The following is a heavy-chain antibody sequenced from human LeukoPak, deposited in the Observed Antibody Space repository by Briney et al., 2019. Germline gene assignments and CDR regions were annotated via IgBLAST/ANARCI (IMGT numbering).Heavy chain of an antibody. CDR2: IYYSGST. D-gene: IGHD2-2*02. CDR3: ARERGYCSSTSCYTRYYFDY. Sequence: SQTLSLTCTVSGGSISSGDYYWSWIRQPPGKGLEWIGYIYYSGSTYNNPSLKSRVNISVDTYKNQISLKLSSVTAADTAVYYCARERGYCSSTSCYTRYYFDYWGQGTLVTVSS. J-gene: IGHJ4*02. CDR1: GGSISSGDYY. V-gene: IGHV4-30-4*08.